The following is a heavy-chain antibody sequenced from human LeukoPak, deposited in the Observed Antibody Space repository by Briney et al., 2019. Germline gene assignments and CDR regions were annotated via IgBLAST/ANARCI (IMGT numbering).Heavy chain of an antibody. CDR1: GFTFSSYG. V-gene: IGHV3-23*01. J-gene: IGHJ4*02. Sequence: PGGSLRLSCAASGFTFSSYGISWVRRAPGKGPEWVSGISGSGGNTYYADSVKGRFTISRDNSQNTLYLQMNTLRAEDTAVYYCAKAVSGYHFDYWGQGTLVTVSS. D-gene: IGHD5-12*01. CDR3: AKAVSGYHFDY. CDR2: ISGSGGNT.